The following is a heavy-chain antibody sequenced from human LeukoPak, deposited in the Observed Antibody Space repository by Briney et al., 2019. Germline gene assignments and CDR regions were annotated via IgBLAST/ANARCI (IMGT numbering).Heavy chain of an antibody. CDR3: ARVGVVPAAPLYFDY. CDR2: IYYSGST. J-gene: IGHJ4*02. V-gene: IGHV4-39*07. Sequence: SETLSLTCIVSGGSISSSSYYWGWIRQPPGKGLEWIGSIYYSGSTYYNPSLKSRVTISVDTSKNQFSLKLSSVTAADTAVYYCARVGVVPAAPLYFDYWGQGTLVTVSS. D-gene: IGHD2-2*01. CDR1: GGSISSSSYY.